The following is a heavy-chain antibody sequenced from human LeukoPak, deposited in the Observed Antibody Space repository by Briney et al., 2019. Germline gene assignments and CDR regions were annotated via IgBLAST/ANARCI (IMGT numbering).Heavy chain of an antibody. Sequence: ASVKVSCKVSGYILTELSMHWVRQAPGKGLEWMGGFDPEDGETIYAKKFQGRVTMTEDTSTDTAYMELSSLRSEDTAVYYCATVVGYCNSPSCYVNSYYYMDVWGTGTTVTVSS. CDR1: GYILTELS. D-gene: IGHD2-2*01. CDR2: FDPEDGET. V-gene: IGHV1-24*01. CDR3: ATVVGYCNSPSCYVNSYYYMDV. J-gene: IGHJ6*03.